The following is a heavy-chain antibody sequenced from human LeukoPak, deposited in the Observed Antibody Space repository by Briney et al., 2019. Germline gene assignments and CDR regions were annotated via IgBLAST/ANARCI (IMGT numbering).Heavy chain of an antibody. CDR2: IYYSGST. Sequence: SETLSLTCTVSGGSISSSSYYWGWIRQPPGKGLEWIGYIYYSGSTNYNPSLKSRVTISVDTSKNQFSLKLSSVTAADTAVYYCARGRGPPADYGDYPLDYWGQGTLVTVSS. J-gene: IGHJ4*02. V-gene: IGHV4-61*05. CDR1: GGSISSSSYY. D-gene: IGHD4-17*01. CDR3: ARGRGPPADYGDYPLDY.